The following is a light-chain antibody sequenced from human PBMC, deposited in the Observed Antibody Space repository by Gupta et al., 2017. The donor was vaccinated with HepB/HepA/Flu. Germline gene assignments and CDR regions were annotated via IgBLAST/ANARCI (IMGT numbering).Light chain of an antibody. CDR3: QVWDSSSDHRV. CDR1: NIGSKS. J-gene: IGLJ3*02. V-gene: IGLV3-21*03. CDR2: DDS. Sequence: SYVLTQPPSVSVAPGKTARITCGGNNIGSKSVNWYQQKPGQAPVMVVYDDSDLPSGIPERFSGSNSGNTATLIISRVEAGDEADYYCQVWDSSSDHRVFGGGTKLTVL.